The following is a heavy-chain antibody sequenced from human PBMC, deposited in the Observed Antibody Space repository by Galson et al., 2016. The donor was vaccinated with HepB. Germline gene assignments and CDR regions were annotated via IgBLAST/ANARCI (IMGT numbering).Heavy chain of an antibody. D-gene: IGHD6-19*01. CDR3: ARDKISGWYYSDH. CDR1: GFTFSTYY. J-gene: IGHJ4*02. Sequence: SLRLSCAASGFTFSTYYMNWVRQAPGKGLEWVSSISGTSDYINYADSVKGRFTVSSDNAKNSLYLQMNSLRAEDTAIYYCARDKISGWYYSDHWGQGTLVTVSS. V-gene: IGHV3-21*01. CDR2: ISGTSDYI.